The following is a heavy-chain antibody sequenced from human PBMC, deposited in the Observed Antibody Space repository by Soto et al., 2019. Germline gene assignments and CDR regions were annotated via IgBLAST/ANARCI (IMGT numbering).Heavy chain of an antibody. D-gene: IGHD6-6*01. CDR3: AKGGLGQLVDYFDY. J-gene: IGHJ4*02. CDR2: ISRNSGSI. CDR1: GFTFDDYA. V-gene: IGHV3-9*01. Sequence: EVQLVESGGGLVQPGRSLRLSCAASGFTFDDYAMHWVRQAPGKGLEWVSGISRNSGSIGYADSVKGRFTISRDNAKNSLYLQMNSLRAEDTALYYCAKGGLGQLVDYFDYWGQGTLVTVSS.